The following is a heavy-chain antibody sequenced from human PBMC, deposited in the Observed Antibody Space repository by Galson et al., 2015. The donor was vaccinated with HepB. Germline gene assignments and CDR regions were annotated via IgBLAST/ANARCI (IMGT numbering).Heavy chain of an antibody. CDR2: ISSNGGST. CDR1: GFTFSSYA. J-gene: IGHJ4*02. Sequence: SLRLSCAASGFTFSSYAMHWVRQAPGKGLEYVSAISSNGGSTYYADSVKGRFTISRDNSKNTLYLQMSSLRAEDTAVYYCVREGGSSGWMGFDYWGQGTLVTVSS. D-gene: IGHD6-19*01. V-gene: IGHV3-64D*06. CDR3: VREGGSSGWMGFDY.